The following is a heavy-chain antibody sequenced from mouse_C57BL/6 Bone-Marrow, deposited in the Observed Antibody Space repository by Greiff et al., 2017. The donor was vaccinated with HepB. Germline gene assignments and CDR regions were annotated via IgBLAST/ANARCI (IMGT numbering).Heavy chain of an antibody. Sequence: QVQLQQSGAELVRPGASVKLSCKASGYTFTDYYINWVKQRPGQGLEWIARIYPGSGNTYYNEKFKGKATLTAEKSSSTAYMQLSSLTSEDSAVYFCARPYYSKGYFDVWGTGTTVTVSS. J-gene: IGHJ1*03. D-gene: IGHD2-5*01. CDR3: ARPYYSKGYFDV. V-gene: IGHV1-76*01. CDR1: GYTFTDYY. CDR2: IYPGSGNT.